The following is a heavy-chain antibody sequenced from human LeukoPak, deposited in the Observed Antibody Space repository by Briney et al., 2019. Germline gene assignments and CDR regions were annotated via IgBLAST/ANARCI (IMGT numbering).Heavy chain of an antibody. CDR1: GYTFTNYY. V-gene: IGHV1-18*04. Sequence: ASVKVSCAASGYTFTNYYIHWVRQAPGQGLEWMGWISAYNGNTNYAQKLQGRVTMTTDTSTSTAYMELRSLRSDDTAVYYCARVAITFDYWGQGTLVTVSS. J-gene: IGHJ4*02. CDR2: ISAYNGNT. D-gene: IGHD3-16*01. CDR3: ARVAITFDY.